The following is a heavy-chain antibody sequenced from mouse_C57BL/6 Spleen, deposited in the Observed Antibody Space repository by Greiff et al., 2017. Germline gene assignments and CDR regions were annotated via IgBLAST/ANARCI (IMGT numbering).Heavy chain of an antibody. V-gene: IGHV1-55*01. CDR2: IYPGSGST. CDR1: GYTFTSYW. Sequence: VQLQQPGAELVKPGASVKMSCKASGYTFTSYWITWVKQRPGQGLEWIGDIYPGSGSTNYNEKFKSKATLTVDTSSSTAYMQLSSLTSEDSAVYYCALFITTVVADFDYWGQGTTLTVSS. D-gene: IGHD1-1*01. CDR3: ALFITTVVADFDY. J-gene: IGHJ2*01.